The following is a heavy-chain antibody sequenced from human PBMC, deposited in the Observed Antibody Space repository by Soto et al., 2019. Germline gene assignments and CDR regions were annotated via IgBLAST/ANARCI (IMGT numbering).Heavy chain of an antibody. CDR1: GYSFTSYW. Sequence: PGESLKISCKGSGYSFTSYWIGWVRQMPGKGLEWMGIIYPGDSDTRHSPSFQGQVTISADKSISTAYLQWSSLKASDTAMYYCARQYVVVAATSRGYYYYGMDVWGQGTTVTVSS. D-gene: IGHD2-15*01. CDR3: ARQYVVVAATSRGYYYYGMDV. CDR2: IYPGDSDT. V-gene: IGHV5-51*01. J-gene: IGHJ6*02.